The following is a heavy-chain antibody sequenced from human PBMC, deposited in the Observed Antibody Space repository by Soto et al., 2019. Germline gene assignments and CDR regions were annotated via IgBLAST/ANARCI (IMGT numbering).Heavy chain of an antibody. CDR3: ARDLESFPSQAIDY. J-gene: IGHJ4*02. D-gene: IGHD3-10*01. Sequence: QVQLVQSGAEVKKPGASVKVSCKASGYTFTSYGISWVRQAPGQGLEWMGWISDSNGNTNYAQKLQRRVTMTTDTSTSTAYIELRSMRSDDTAVYYCARDLESFPSQAIDYWGQGTLVTVSS. V-gene: IGHV1-18*01. CDR2: ISDSNGNT. CDR1: GYTFTSYG.